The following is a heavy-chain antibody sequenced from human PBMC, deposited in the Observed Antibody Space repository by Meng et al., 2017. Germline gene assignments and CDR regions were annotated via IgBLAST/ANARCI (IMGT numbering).Heavy chain of an antibody. Sequence: VPLQEAGPGPVRPSETLSLTCTVSGDSVTVGSHYWSWIRQPPGKGLEWIGYIDYGGSTSYNPSLRSRVTISVDTSNNQFSLKLSSVTAADTAVFYCARTRGDYYFDYWGQGTLVTVSS. D-gene: IGHD3-16*01. V-gene: IGHV4-61*01. CDR2: IDYGGST. CDR1: GDSVTVGSHY. CDR3: ARTRGDYYFDY. J-gene: IGHJ4*02.